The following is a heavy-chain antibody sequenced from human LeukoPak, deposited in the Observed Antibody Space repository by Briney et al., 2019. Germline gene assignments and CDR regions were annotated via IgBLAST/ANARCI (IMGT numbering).Heavy chain of an antibody. Sequence: GASVKVSCKASGGTFSSYAISWVRQAPGQGLEWMGRIIPILGIANYAQKFQGRVTITADKSTSTAYMELSSLRSEDTAVYYCARGSDRELVQFGYFDLWGRGTLVTVSS. V-gene: IGHV1-69*04. CDR2: IIPILGIA. CDR1: GGTFSSYA. D-gene: IGHD6-13*01. J-gene: IGHJ2*01. CDR3: ARGSDRELVQFGYFDL.